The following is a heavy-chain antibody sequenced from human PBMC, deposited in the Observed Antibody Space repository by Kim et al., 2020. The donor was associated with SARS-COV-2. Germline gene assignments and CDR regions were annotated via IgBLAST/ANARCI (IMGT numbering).Heavy chain of an antibody. Sequence: GGSLRLSCAASGFTFSSYGIHWVRQAPGKGLEWVAVIWYDGSNKYYADSVKGRFTISRDNSKNTLYLQMNSLRAEDTAVYYCARDADWGSTGGFDYWGQGTLFTVSS. CDR2: IWYDGSNK. D-gene: IGHD7-27*01. J-gene: IGHJ4*02. CDR1: GFTFSSYG. V-gene: IGHV3-33*01. CDR3: ARDADWGSTGGFDY.